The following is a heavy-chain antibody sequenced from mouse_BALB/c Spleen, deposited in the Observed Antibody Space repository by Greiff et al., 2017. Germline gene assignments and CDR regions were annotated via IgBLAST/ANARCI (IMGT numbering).Heavy chain of an antibody. Sequence: EVKLVESGGGLVQPGGSLRLSCATSGFTFTDYYMSWVRQPPGKALEWLGFIRNKANGYTTEYSASVKGRFTISRDNSQSILYLQMNTLRAEDSATYYCARRLGRGYFDYWGQGTTLTVSS. D-gene: IGHD4-1*01. J-gene: IGHJ2*01. CDR3: ARRLGRGYFDY. V-gene: IGHV7-3*02. CDR1: GFTFTDYY. CDR2: IRNKANGYTT.